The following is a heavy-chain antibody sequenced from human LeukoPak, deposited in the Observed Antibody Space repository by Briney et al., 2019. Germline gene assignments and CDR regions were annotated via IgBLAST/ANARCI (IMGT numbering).Heavy chain of an antibody. V-gene: IGHV1-69*06. CDR3: ARDSISSGSDLYYYYGMDV. Sequence: SVKVSCKASGGTFSSYAISWVRQAPGQGLEWMGGIIPIFGTANYAQKFQGRVTITADKSTSTAYMELSSLRSEDTAVYYCARDSISSGSDLYYYYGMDVWGQGTTVTVSS. J-gene: IGHJ6*02. CDR2: IIPIFGTA. D-gene: IGHD1-26*01. CDR1: GGTFSSYA.